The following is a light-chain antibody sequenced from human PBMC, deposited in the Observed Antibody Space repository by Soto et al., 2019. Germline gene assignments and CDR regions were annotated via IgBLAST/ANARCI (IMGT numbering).Light chain of an antibody. V-gene: IGKV3-20*01. CDR3: QQYGTSPWT. CDR2: GAR. CDR1: QSVTIGY. J-gene: IGKJ1*01. Sequence: THSPSSLSASVRYRVTITCRTSQSVTIGYLAWFQQKPGQAPRLLIYGARTRATGVPDRFSASGSGTDFSLTISRLEPEDFAVYYCQQYGTSPWTFGQGTKV.